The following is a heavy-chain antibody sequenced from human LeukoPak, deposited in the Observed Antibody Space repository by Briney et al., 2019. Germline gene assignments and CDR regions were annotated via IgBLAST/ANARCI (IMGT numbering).Heavy chain of an antibody. CDR3: ARVRSYGFYYYMDV. J-gene: IGHJ6*03. CDR2: MNPNSGNT. CDR1: GYTFTSYD. Sequence: ASVKVSCKASGYTFTSYDINWVRQATGQGLEWMGWMNPNSGNTGYAQKFQGRVTITWNTSISTAYMELSSLRSEDTAVYYCARVRSYGFYYYMDVWGKGTTVTVSS. V-gene: IGHV1-8*03. D-gene: IGHD5-18*01.